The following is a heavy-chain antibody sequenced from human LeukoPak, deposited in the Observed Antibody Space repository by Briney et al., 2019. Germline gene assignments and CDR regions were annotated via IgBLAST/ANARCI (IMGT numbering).Heavy chain of an antibody. D-gene: IGHD6-13*01. V-gene: IGHV4-59*01. CDR3: ARGGIPSSSWYSY. CDR1: GGSISSYY. Sequence: SETLSLTCTVSGGSISSYYWSWIRQPPGKGLEWIGYIYYSGSTNYNPSLKSRVTISVDTSKNQFSLKLSSVTAADTAVYYCARGGIPSSSWYSYWGQGTPVTVSS. CDR2: IYYSGST. J-gene: IGHJ4*02.